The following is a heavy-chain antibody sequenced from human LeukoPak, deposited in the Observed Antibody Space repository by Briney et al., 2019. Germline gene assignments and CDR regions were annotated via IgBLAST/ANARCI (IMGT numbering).Heavy chain of an antibody. D-gene: IGHD2-21*02. Sequence: PGGSLRLSCAASGFTFSSYAMSWVRQAPGKGLEWVSAISGSGGSTYYADSVKGRFTISRDNSKNTLYLQMNSLRAEDTAVYYCAKTTYCGADCYSWYFDYWGQGTLVTVSS. CDR1: GFTFSSYA. CDR2: ISGSGGST. J-gene: IGHJ4*02. V-gene: IGHV3-23*01. CDR3: AKTTYCGADCYSWYFDY.